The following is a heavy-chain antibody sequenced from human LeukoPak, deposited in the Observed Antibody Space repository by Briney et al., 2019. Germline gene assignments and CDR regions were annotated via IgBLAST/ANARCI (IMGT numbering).Heavy chain of an antibody. D-gene: IGHD3-3*01. CDR3: VRNLDFWGDSEDY. CDR2: INWNGGST. J-gene: IGHJ4*02. Sequence: PGGSLRLSCAASGFTFDDYGMSWVRQAPGKGLEWVSGINWNGGSTGYADSVKGRFTISRDNAKNTLYLQMNSLRAEDTAVYYCVRNLDFWGDSEDYWGQGTLVTVSS. CDR1: GFTFDDYG. V-gene: IGHV3-20*04.